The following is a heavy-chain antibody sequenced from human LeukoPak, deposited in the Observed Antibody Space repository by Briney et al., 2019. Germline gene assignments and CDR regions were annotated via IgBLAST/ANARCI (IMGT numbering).Heavy chain of an antibody. V-gene: IGHV4-39*01. CDR2: IYYSGST. CDR1: GGSISSSSFH. D-gene: IGHD3-10*01. Sequence: PSETLSLTCTVSGGSISSSSFHWGWIRQPPGKGLEWIGSIYYSGSTYYNPSLKSRVTISVDTSKNQFSLKLSSVTAADTAVYYCARRYYGSSSFDYWGQGTLVTVSS. J-gene: IGHJ4*02. CDR3: ARRYYGSSSFDY.